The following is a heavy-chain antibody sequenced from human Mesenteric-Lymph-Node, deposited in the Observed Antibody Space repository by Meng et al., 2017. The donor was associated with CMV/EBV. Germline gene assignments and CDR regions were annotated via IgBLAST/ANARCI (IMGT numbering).Heavy chain of an antibody. CDR3: ANQVATSSGMDV. V-gene: IGHV3-9*01. J-gene: IGHJ6*02. CDR2: ISWNSGNM. CDR1: GFTFDDFA. D-gene: IGHD2-2*01. Sequence: SLKISCVASGFTFDDFAMHWVRQAPGKGLEWVSSISWNSGNMAYAGSVKSRFTISRDNAKNSLYLQMNSLRAEDTAVYYCANQVATSSGMDVWGQGTTVTVSS.